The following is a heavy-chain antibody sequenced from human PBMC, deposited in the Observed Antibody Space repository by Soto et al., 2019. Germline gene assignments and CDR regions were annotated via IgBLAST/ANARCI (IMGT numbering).Heavy chain of an antibody. Sequence: QVQLVESGGGVVQPGRSLRLSCAASGFTFSSYGMHWVRQAPGKGLEWVAVIWYDGSNKYYADSVKGRFTISRDNSKNTLYLQMNSLRAEDTAVYYCARDQFPLWGWYSRTFDYWGQGTLVTVSS. CDR1: GFTFSSYG. J-gene: IGHJ4*02. D-gene: IGHD6-19*01. V-gene: IGHV3-33*01. CDR3: ARDQFPLWGWYSRTFDY. CDR2: IWYDGSNK.